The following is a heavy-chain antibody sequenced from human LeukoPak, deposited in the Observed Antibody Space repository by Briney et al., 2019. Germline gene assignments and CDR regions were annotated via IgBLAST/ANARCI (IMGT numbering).Heavy chain of an antibody. CDR3: AREGRIVIVPSQ. D-gene: IGHD2/OR15-2a*01. CDR1: GFTFSSYW. Sequence: GGSLRLSCAASGFTFSSYWMSWVRQAPGKGLEWVANIKKDGSEKNYVDSVKGRFTISRDNAKSSLYLQMSSLRAEDTAVYYCAREGRIVIVPSQWGQGTLVTVSS. J-gene: IGHJ4*02. CDR2: IKKDGSEK. V-gene: IGHV3-7*01.